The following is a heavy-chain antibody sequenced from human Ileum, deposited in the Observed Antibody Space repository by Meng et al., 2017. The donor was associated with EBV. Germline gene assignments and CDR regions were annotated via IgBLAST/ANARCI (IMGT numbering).Heavy chain of an antibody. D-gene: IGHD2-21*02. Sequence: VLLWESGEGGGRAGSSWGLSCAASGFTFSNSGFHWGRQAPGKGLEWVALIWYDGSNKYYADSVKGRYTVSRDNSETTLYLQMDSLRAEDTAMYYCARDDCNSGYCLTYWGQGTLVTVSS. CDR3: ARDDCNSGYCLTY. CDR2: IWYDGSNK. V-gene: IGHV3-33*01. J-gene: IGHJ4*02. CDR1: GFTFSNSG.